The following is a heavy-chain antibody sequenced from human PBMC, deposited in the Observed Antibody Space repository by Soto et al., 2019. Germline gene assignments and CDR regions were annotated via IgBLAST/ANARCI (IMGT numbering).Heavy chain of an antibody. D-gene: IGHD3-10*01. CDR3: ARQGFGESYYYYGMDV. Sequence: GESLTISFKSSGYSFTRYWISWVRQMPGKGLEWMGRIDPSDSYTNYSPSFQGHVTISADKSISTAYLQWSSLKASDTAMYYCARQGFGESYYYYGMDVWGQGTTVTVSS. V-gene: IGHV5-10-1*01. CDR2: IDPSDSYT. CDR1: GYSFTRYW. J-gene: IGHJ6*02.